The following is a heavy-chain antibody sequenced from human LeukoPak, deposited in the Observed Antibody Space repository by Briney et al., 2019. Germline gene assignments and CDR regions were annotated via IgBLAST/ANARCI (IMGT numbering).Heavy chain of an antibody. CDR3: ARVIQSRPTTGTAEYYFDY. Sequence: GSSVKVSCKASGGTFSSYAISWVRQAPGQGLEWMGGIIPIFGTANYAQKFQGRVTITADESTSTAYMELSSLRSEDAAVYYCARVIQSRPTTGTAEYYFDYWGQGTLVTVSS. CDR2: IIPIFGTA. V-gene: IGHV1-69*01. CDR1: GGTFSSYA. J-gene: IGHJ4*02. D-gene: IGHD1-1*01.